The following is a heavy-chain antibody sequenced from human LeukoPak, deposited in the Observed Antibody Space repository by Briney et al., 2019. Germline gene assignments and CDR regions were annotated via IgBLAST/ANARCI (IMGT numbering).Heavy chain of an antibody. CDR3: ARGNPTNYYDSSGYYGAFDI. J-gene: IGHJ3*02. V-gene: IGHV3-11*01. Sequence: GGSLRLSCAASGFTFSDYYMSWIRQAPGKGLEWVSYISSSGSTIYYADSVKGRFTISRDNAKNSLYLQMNSLRAEDTAVYYCARGNPTNYYDSSGYYGAFDIWGQGTMVTVSS. CDR2: ISSSGSTI. CDR1: GFTFSDYY. D-gene: IGHD3-22*01.